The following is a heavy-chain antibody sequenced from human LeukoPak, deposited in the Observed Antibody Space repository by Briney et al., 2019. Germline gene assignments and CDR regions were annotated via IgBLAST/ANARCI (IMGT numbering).Heavy chain of an antibody. CDR3: ARPAYYYDSSGYYGGDY. Sequence: SETLSLTCAVYGGSFSGYYWSRIRQPPGKGLEWIGEINHSGSTNYNPSLKSRVTISVDTSKNQFSLKLSSVTAADTVVYYCARPAYYYDSSGYYGGDYWGQGTLVTVSS. J-gene: IGHJ4*02. CDR1: GGSFSGYY. D-gene: IGHD3-22*01. CDR2: INHSGST. V-gene: IGHV4-34*01.